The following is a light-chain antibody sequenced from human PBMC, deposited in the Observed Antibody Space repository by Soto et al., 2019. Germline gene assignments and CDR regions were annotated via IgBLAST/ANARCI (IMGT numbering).Light chain of an antibody. CDR3: QQYNNWPYT. CDR1: QSVSSN. V-gene: IGKV3-15*01. J-gene: IGKJ2*01. CDR2: GAS. Sequence: IVLTQSPATLSVSPGVRATLSCRASQSVSSNLAWYQQKPGQAPRLLIYGASTRATGIPARFSGSGSGTEFTLTISSLQSEDFAVYYCQQYNNWPYTFGQGTNVDI.